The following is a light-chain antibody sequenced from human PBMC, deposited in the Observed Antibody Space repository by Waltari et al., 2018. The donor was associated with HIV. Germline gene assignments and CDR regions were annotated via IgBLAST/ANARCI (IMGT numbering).Light chain of an antibody. CDR3: ATWDDRLNGPL. CDR2: ANN. CDR1: SSNIGSND. Sequence: QSVLTQPPSASGTPGQRVTISCSGISSNIGSNDVSWYQQFPGTAPNVLISANNERPAGVPDRISASKSGTSAALAISGLQSEDEADYYGATWDDRLNGPLFGGGTKLTVL. J-gene: IGLJ2*01. V-gene: IGLV1-44*01.